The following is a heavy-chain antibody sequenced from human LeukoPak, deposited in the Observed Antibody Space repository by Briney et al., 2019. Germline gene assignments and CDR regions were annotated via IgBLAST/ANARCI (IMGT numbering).Heavy chain of an antibody. CDR3: ARTPITMIVVVITHFDY. J-gene: IGHJ4*02. V-gene: IGHV4-39*01. D-gene: IGHD3-22*01. CDR1: GDSVSSSSYY. Sequence: SETLSLTCTVSGDSVSSSSYYWGWIRQPPGKGLEWIGSIYYSGSTYYNPSLKSRVTISVDTSKNQFSLKRSSVTAADTAVYYCARTPITMIVVVITHFDYWGQGTLVTVSS. CDR2: IYYSGST.